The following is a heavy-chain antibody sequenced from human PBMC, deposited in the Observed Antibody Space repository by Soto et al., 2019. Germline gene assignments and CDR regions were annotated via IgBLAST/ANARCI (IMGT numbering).Heavy chain of an antibody. D-gene: IGHD6-19*01. Sequence: EVRLVETGGGLIQPGGSLRLSCAASGFTVSDTYMNWVRQAPGKGLEWVSVIYSGSATYYADPVKGRFTISRDNSKNTVFLQMSSLRVDDTAVYYCARVKSGWLTFDYWGQGILVTVSS. CDR3: ARVKSGWLTFDY. J-gene: IGHJ4*02. CDR2: IYSGSAT. V-gene: IGHV3-53*02. CDR1: GFTVSDTY.